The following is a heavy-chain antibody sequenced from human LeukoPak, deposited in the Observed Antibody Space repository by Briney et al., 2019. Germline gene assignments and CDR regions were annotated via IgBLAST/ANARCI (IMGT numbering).Heavy chain of an antibody. CDR3: ARDGVTYDILTGFFDY. D-gene: IGHD3-9*01. CDR1: GYSISSGYY. J-gene: IGHJ4*02. CDR2: IYHSGST. Sequence: PSETLSLTCAVSGYSISSGYYWGWIRQPPGKGLEWIGSIYHSGSTYYNPSLKSRVTISVDTSKNQSSLKLSSVTAADTAVYYCARDGVTYDILTGFFDYWGQGTLVTVSS. V-gene: IGHV4-38-2*02.